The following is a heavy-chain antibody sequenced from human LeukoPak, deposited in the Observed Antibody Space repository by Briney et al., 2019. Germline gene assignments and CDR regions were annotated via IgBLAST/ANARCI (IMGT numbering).Heavy chain of an antibody. CDR2: INPNNGPT. D-gene: IGHD3-10*01. J-gene: IGHJ4*02. CDR1: AYTFSDNN. Sequence: ASVTVSCTSSAYTFSDNNKYWMRRAPGQGLEWVGWINPNNGPTNYPQHFYHSLSLISDTSVNTAYMHLMTLISDDTPVYYCAEGDYYGSVNLFTQWGQGTLVTVSS. V-gene: IGHV1-2*02. CDR3: AEGDYYGSVNLFTQ.